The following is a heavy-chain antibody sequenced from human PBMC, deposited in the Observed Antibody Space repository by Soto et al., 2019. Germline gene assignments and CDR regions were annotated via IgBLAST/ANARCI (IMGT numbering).Heavy chain of an antibody. CDR3: AKEPSSGWYWAINWFDP. CDR2: ISYDGSNK. CDR1: GFTFSSYG. D-gene: IGHD6-19*01. Sequence: QVQLVESGGGVVQPGRSLRLSCAASGFTFSSYGMHWVRQAPGKGLEWVAVISYDGSNKYYADSVKGRFTISRDNSKNTLYLQMSSLRAEDTAVYYCAKEPSSGWYWAINWFDPWGQGTLVTVSS. J-gene: IGHJ5*02. V-gene: IGHV3-30*18.